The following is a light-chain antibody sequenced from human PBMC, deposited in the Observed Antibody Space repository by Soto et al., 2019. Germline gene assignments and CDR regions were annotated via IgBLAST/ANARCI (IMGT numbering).Light chain of an antibody. Sequence: EILMTQSPATLAASPGERATLSCRASQSVGSKLAWYQQKPGQPPRLVMFEASIRATGVPARFSGGGSGTEFTLTIRSLQSEDFAFYYCQQYEKWPPTTFGQGTKVAIK. CDR2: EAS. J-gene: IGKJ1*01. V-gene: IGKV3-15*01. CDR3: QQYEKWPPTT. CDR1: QSVGSK.